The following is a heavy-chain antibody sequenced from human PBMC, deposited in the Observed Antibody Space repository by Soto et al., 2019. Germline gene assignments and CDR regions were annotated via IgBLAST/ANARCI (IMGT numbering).Heavy chain of an antibody. D-gene: IGHD5-12*01. J-gene: IGHJ6*02. CDR2: INPNSGGT. CDR3: ARTPIVAQSNYYYYGMDV. Sequence: QVPLVQSGAEVKKPGASVKVSCKASGYTFTGYYMHWVRQAPGQGLEWMGWINPNSGGTNYAQKFQGRVTMTRDTSIRPAFMELGRLRSDDTAGYYCARTPIVAQSNYYYYGMDVWGQGTTVTVSS. V-gene: IGHV1-2*02. CDR1: GYTFTGYY.